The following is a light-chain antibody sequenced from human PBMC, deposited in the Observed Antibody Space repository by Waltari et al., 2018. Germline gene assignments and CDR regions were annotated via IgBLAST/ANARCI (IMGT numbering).Light chain of an antibody. CDR3: QQRSNWVLT. CDR2: ESD. J-gene: IGKJ4*01. Sequence: EIVLTQSPATLSLSPGERATLSCRASQNIDYYLAWYQPKPGQAPWLLIYESDIRATGIPARFSGSGSGTDFTLTISSLEAEDFATYYCQQRSNWVLTFGGGTKVELK. V-gene: IGKV3-11*01. CDR1: QNIDYY.